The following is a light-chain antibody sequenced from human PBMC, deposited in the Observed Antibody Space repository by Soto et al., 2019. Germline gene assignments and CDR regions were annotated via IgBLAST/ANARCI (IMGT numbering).Light chain of an antibody. Sequence: EIVLTQSPGTLSLSPGERATLSCRASQSVSSSYLAWYQQKPGQTPRLLIYAASSRATGIPDRFSGSGSATDFTLTISRLEPEDFAVYYCQQYGSSPTWTFGQGTKVEIK. CDR3: QQYGSSPTWT. V-gene: IGKV3-20*01. J-gene: IGKJ1*01. CDR1: QSVSSSY. CDR2: AAS.